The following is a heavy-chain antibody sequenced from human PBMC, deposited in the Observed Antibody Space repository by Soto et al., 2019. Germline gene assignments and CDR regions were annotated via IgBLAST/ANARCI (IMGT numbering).Heavy chain of an antibody. CDR1: GFTFISYG. CDR2: ISYDGSNK. D-gene: IGHD5-12*01. Sequence: GGSLRLSCAASGFTFISYGMHWVRQAPGKGLEWVAVISYDGSNKYYADSVKGRFTISRDNSKNTLYLQMNSLRAEDTAVYYCAKDMGSRRDGYKDYWGQGTLVTVSS. V-gene: IGHV3-30*18. CDR3: AKDMGSRRDGYKDY. J-gene: IGHJ4*02.